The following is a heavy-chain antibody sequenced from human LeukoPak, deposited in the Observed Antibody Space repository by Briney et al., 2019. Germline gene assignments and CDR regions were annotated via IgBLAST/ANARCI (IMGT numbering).Heavy chain of an antibody. J-gene: IGHJ3*02. Sequence: PSETLSLTCAVYGGSFSGYYWSWIRQPPGKGLEWIGEINHSGSTNYNPSLKSLVTISVDTSKNQFSLKLSSVTAADTAVYYCAREGLVGAMPRAFDIWGQGTMVTVSS. V-gene: IGHV4-34*01. CDR2: INHSGST. CDR1: GGSFSGYY. D-gene: IGHD1-26*01. CDR3: AREGLVGAMPRAFDI.